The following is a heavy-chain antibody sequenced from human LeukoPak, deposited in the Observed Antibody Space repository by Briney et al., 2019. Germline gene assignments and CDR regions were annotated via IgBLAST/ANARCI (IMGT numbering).Heavy chain of an antibody. CDR1: GGSISSGSYY. Sequence: SETLSLTCTVSGGSISSGSYYWSWIRQPAGKGLEWIGRIYTSGSTDYNPSLKSRVTISVDTSKNQFSLKLSSVTAADTAVYYCARDYGTGFDYWGQGTLVTVSS. J-gene: IGHJ4*02. D-gene: IGHD3/OR15-3a*01. CDR2: IYTSGST. V-gene: IGHV4-61*02. CDR3: ARDYGTGFDY.